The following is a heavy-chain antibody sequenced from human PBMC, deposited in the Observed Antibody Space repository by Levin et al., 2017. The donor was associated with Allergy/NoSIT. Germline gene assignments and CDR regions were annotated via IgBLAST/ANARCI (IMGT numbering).Heavy chain of an antibody. J-gene: IGHJ2*01. CDR2: INTDGAYT. V-gene: IGHV3-74*01. Sequence: PGGSLRLSCEASGFSFRSYWMHWVRQVPGKGLLWVSRINTDGAYTSYADAVRGRFIISRDNDKNTFYLQMNSLREEDTAMYFCTTPTRYCGGDCADFDLWGRGTLVTVSS. CDR1: GFSFRSYW. D-gene: IGHD2-21*02. CDR3: TTPTRYCGGDCADFDL.